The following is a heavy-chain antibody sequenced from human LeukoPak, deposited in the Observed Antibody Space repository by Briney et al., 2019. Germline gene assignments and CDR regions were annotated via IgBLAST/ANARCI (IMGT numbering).Heavy chain of an antibody. V-gene: IGHV3-48*04. CDR1: GFTFRSYA. CDR2: ITYNSGTI. D-gene: IGHD2-2*01. CDR3: ARQERYCSSISCLDP. Sequence: GGSLRLSCAASGFTFRSYAMQWVRQAPGKGLEWVSYITYNSGTIFYADSVKGRFTISRDNAKNSLFLQMNSLRAEDTAIYYCARQERYCSSISCLDPWGQGTLVTVSS. J-gene: IGHJ5*02.